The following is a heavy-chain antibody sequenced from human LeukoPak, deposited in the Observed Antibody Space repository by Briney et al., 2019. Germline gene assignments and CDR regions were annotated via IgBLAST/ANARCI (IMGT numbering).Heavy chain of an antibody. CDR3: ARGRGSGHKENWFDP. D-gene: IGHD6-19*01. V-gene: IGHV1-8*01. CDR2: MNPNSGNT. J-gene: IGHJ5*02. CDR1: GYTFTTYD. Sequence: ASVKVSCKASGYTFTTYDINWVRQATGQGLEWMGWMNPNSGNTGYTQKFQGRVTMTRNTAISTAYMELSSLRSEDTAVYYCARGRGSGHKENWFDPWGQGTLVTVSS.